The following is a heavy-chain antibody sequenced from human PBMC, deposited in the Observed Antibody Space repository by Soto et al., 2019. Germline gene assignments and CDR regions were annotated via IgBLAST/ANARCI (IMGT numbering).Heavy chain of an antibody. Sequence: QMQLQESSPGLVTPSQTLSLTCTVYGGSISSGGYYWSWIRQLPGKGLEGMGYIYRSGNAYYNPSLESRLTIAVDTSKNQFALKLASVTDAETAVYCCARKHYFSRGSFYYSALDVWGRWTTVAVSS. CDR3: ARKHYFSRGSFYYSALDV. CDR1: GGSISSGGYY. V-gene: IGHV4-31*03. CDR2: IYRSGNA. J-gene: IGHJ6*02. D-gene: IGHD3-3*01.